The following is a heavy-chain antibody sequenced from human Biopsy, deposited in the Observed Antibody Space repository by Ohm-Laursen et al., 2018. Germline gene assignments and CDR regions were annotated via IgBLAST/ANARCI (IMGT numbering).Heavy chain of an antibody. CDR2: IWYDGTNE. CDR1: VFTFGHYA. CDR3: ARGLSSGWYGYFDV. J-gene: IGHJ2*01. Sequence: SLRLSCAASVFTFGHYAMHWVRQAPGKGLEWISLIWYDGTNEDYADSVKGRLTISRDNSKNTLYLQINTLTLEDTAFYYCARGLSSGWYGYFDVWGRGTLVTVSS. D-gene: IGHD6-19*01. V-gene: IGHV3-33*04.